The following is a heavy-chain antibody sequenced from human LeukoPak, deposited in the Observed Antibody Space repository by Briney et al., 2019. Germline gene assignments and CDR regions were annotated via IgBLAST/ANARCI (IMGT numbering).Heavy chain of an antibody. CDR2: ISGSGGNT. J-gene: IGHJ4*02. V-gene: IGHV3-23*01. CDR3: ARTKVATALLFDY. Sequence: GGSLRLSCAASGFTFSSYAMSWVRQAPGKGLDWVSAISGSGGNTYYADSVKGRFTISRDNAKNSLYLQMNSLRAEDTAVYYCARTKVATALLFDYWGQGTLVTVSS. CDR1: GFTFSSYA. D-gene: IGHD2-21*02.